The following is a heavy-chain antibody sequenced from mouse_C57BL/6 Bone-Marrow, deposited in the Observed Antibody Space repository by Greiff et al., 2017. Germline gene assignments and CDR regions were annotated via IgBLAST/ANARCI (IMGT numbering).Heavy chain of an antibody. Sequence: VQLQQSGAELVKPGASVKLSCTASGFNIKDYYMHWVKQRTEKGLEWIGRIDPEDGDTEYASKFQGKATITADTSSNTAYLQLSSLTSEDTAVYYCTSGYFAYWGQGTLVTVSA. V-gene: IGHV14-1*01. D-gene: IGHD1-2*01. CDR1: GFNIKDYY. CDR2: IDPEDGDT. J-gene: IGHJ3*01. CDR3: TSGYFAY.